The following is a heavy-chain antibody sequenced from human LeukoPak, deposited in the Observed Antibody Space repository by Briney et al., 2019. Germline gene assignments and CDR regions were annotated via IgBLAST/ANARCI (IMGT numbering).Heavy chain of an antibody. CDR2: IYPSDLDT. V-gene: IGHV5-51*01. D-gene: IGHD6-13*01. J-gene: IGHJ4*02. CDR3: ARHPGYSTSWYGTSDY. Sequence: GESLKISCKASGYSFTNYWIGWVRQMPGKGLELMGIIYPSDLDTRYSPSFQGQVTISADKSISTAYLQWSSLKASDTAMYYCARHPGYSTSWYGTSDYWGQGTLVTVSS. CDR1: GYSFTNYW.